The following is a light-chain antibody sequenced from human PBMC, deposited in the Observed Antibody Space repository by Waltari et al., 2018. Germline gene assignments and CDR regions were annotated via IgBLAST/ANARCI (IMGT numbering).Light chain of an antibody. V-gene: IGKV3-11*01. CDR3: QQRSNWLT. Sequence: EIVSTQSPATLSVSPGDRATLSCRASQTVSNYLPWYHQKPGQAPRLLIYDASNRATGIPARFSGSGSGTDFALTTSSLEPEDFTFYYCQQRSNWLTFGGGTKVEIK. CDR2: DAS. J-gene: IGKJ4*01. CDR1: QTVSNY.